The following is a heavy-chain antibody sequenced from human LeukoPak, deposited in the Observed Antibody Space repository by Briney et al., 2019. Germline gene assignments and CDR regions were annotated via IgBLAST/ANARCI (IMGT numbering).Heavy chain of an antibody. CDR1: GGSFSGYY. CDR3: ARLVSDYVWGSYRLPTNHFDY. CDR2: INHSGST. V-gene: IGHV4-34*01. D-gene: IGHD3-16*02. J-gene: IGHJ4*02. Sequence: SETLSLTCAVYGGSFSGYYWSWIRQPPGKGLEWIGEINHSGSTNYNPSLKSRVTISVDTSKNQFSLKLSSVTAADTAVYYCARLVSDYVWGSYRLPTNHFDYWGQGTLVTVSS.